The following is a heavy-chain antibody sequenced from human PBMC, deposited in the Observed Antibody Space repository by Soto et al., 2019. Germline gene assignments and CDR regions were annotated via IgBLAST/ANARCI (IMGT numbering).Heavy chain of an antibody. Sequence: EVQLVESGGGLVQPGGSLRLSCAASGVTVSSNYMSWVRQAPGKGLEWVSVIYSGGSTYYADSVKGRFTISRDKSKNTLYLQMNSLRAEDTAVYDCARHGYNYGGGYFDYWGQGTLVTVSS. J-gene: IGHJ4*02. CDR2: IYSGGST. V-gene: IGHV3-66*04. D-gene: IGHD5-18*01. CDR1: GVTVSSNY. CDR3: ARHGYNYGGGYFDY.